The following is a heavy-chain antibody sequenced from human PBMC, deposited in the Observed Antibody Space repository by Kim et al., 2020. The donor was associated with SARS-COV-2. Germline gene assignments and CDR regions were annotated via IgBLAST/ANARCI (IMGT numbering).Heavy chain of an antibody. CDR3: AKDTGIDTSTFYYGSGSPCFDY. D-gene: IGHD3-10*01. Sequence: GGSLRLSCAASGFTFSSYAMSWVRQAPGKGLEWVSAISGSGGSTYYADSVKGRFTISRDNSKNTLYLQMNSLRAEDTAVYYCAKDTGIDTSTFYYGSGSPCFDYWGQGTLVTVSS. CDR1: GFTFSSYA. CDR2: ISGSGGST. J-gene: IGHJ4*02. V-gene: IGHV3-23*01.